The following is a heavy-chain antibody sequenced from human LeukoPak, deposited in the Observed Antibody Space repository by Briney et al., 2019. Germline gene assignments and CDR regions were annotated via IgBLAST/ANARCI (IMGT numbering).Heavy chain of an antibody. CDR1: GFTFSSYG. Sequence: PGGSLRLSCAASGFTFSSYGMHWVRQAPGKGLEWVAVIWYDGSNKYYADSVKGRFTISKDNSKNTLYLQMNSLRAEDTAVYYCARAGYSYGYGPFDYWGQGTLVTVSS. CDR2: IWYDGSNK. J-gene: IGHJ4*02. D-gene: IGHD5-18*01. CDR3: ARAGYSYGYGPFDY. V-gene: IGHV3-33*01.